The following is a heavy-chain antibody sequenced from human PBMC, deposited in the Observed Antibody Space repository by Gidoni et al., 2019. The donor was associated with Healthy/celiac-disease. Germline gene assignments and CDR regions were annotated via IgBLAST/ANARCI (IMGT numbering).Heavy chain of an antibody. CDR3: ARAGYYDSSGYVDY. D-gene: IGHD3-22*01. CDR2: INYSGST. Sequence: QLQLQESGPGLVKPSETLSLTCTVSGGSISSSSYYWGWIRQPPGKGLEWIGSINYSGSTYYNPSLKSRVTISVDTSKNQFSLKLSSVTAADTAVYYCARAGYYDSSGYVDYWGQGTLVTVSS. V-gene: IGHV4-39*01. CDR1: GGSISSSSYY. J-gene: IGHJ4*02.